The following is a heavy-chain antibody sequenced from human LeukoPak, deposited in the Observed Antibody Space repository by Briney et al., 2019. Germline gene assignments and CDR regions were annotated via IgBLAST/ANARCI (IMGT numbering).Heavy chain of an antibody. CDR1: GGSINSYY. V-gene: IGHV4-59*01. CDR2: IYYSGST. J-gene: IGHJ5*02. D-gene: IGHD5-24*01. CDR3: ARARDGHINNWFDP. Sequence: SETLSLTCTVSGGSINSYYWSWIRQPPGKGLEWIGYIYYSGSTNYNPSLKSRVTISVDTSKNQFSLKMSSVTAADTAVYYCARARDGHINNWFDPWGQGTLFIVSS.